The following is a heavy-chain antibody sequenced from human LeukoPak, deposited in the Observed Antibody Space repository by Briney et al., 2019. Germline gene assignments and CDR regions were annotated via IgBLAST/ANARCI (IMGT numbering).Heavy chain of an antibody. J-gene: IGHJ6*02. D-gene: IGHD3-22*01. CDR3: ARAPSEGWTTMIVLEDYYYGMDV. CDR1: GGTFSSYA. Sequence: ASVKVSCKASGGTFSSYAISWVRQAPGQGLEWMGGIIPILGIANYAQKFQGRVTITADKSTSTAYMELSSLRSEDTAVYYCARAPSEGWTTMIVLEDYYYGMDVWGQGTTVTVSS. CDR2: IIPILGIA. V-gene: IGHV1-69*10.